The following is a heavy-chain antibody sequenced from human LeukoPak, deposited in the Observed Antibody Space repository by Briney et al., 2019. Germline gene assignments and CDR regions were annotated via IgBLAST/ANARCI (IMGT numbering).Heavy chain of an antibody. CDR3: ATALRAKSVDY. Sequence: AAGKVSCKASGYTFTAYYLHWVRQAPGQGLEWMGWVNPHSAGINYAQKFQGSVTMTRDTSINTAYMELIKLISDDAAVYYCATALRAKSVDYWGQGTLVTVSS. V-gene: IGHV1-2*02. CDR1: GYTFTAYY. CDR2: VNPHSAGI. D-gene: IGHD5-12*01. J-gene: IGHJ4*02.